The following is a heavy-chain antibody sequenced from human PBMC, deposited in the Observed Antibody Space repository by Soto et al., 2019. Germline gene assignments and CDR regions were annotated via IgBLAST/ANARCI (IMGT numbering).Heavy chain of an antibody. D-gene: IGHD2-15*01. Sequence: PGGSLRLSCAASGFTFDDYAMHWVRQAPGKGLEWVSGISWNSGSIGYADSVKGRFTISRDNAKSSLYLQMNSLRAEDTALYYCAKVLTPYYYYGMDVWGQGTTVTVSS. J-gene: IGHJ6*02. V-gene: IGHV3-9*01. CDR1: GFTFDDYA. CDR2: ISWNSGSI. CDR3: AKVLTPYYYYGMDV.